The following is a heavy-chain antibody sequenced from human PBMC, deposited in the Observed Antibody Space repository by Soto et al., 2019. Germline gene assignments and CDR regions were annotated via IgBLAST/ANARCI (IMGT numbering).Heavy chain of an antibody. D-gene: IGHD3-10*01. CDR1: GYTFTSYG. J-gene: IGHJ4*02. V-gene: IGHV1-18*01. CDR2: ISAYNGNT. CDR3: ARDQGGPNTMVRGAFDY. Sequence: QVQLVQSGAEVKKPGASVKVSCKASGYTFTSYGISWVRQAPGQGLEWMGWISAYNGNTNYAQKLQGRVTMTTDTSTSTAYIELRSLRSDDTAVYYCARDQGGPNTMVRGAFDYWGQGTLVTVSS.